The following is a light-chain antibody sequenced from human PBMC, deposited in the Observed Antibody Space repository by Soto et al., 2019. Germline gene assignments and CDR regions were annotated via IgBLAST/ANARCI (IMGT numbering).Light chain of an antibody. Sequence: EALMTQAKDTLYVSPGDRVNLSCNYSQSVSSSYLAWYQQKPGQAPRLLIHGASSRATGIPDRFSGSGSGTDFTLTISRLEPEDFAVYYCQQYGSSLGVTFGGGTKVDIK. V-gene: IGKV3-20*01. J-gene: IGKJ4*01. CDR1: QSVSSSY. CDR3: QQYGSSLGVT. CDR2: GAS.